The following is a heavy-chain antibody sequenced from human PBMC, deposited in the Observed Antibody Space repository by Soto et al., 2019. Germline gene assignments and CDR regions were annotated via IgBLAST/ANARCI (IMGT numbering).Heavy chain of an antibody. CDR3: GRQGGDGSHIAY. CDR2: IDPSDSYT. J-gene: IGHJ4*02. V-gene: IGHV5-10-1*03. D-gene: IGHD3-16*01. Sequence: EVQLVQSGGEVKKPGTSLRISCEGSGYDFTNYWINWVRQMPGKGLEWMGRIDPSDSYTNYNPSFQGHVTFLVDKSLSTAYVQWSSLKASDTAMYYWGRQGGDGSHIAYWGQGPLVTVSS. CDR1: GYDFTNYW.